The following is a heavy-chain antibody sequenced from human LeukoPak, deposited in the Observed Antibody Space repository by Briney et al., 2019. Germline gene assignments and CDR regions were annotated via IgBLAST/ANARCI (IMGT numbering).Heavy chain of an antibody. CDR2: IKSKADGETT. V-gene: IGHV3-15*01. CDR1: GFTFSNAW. D-gene: IGHD6-19*01. Sequence: PGGSLRLSCAASGFTFSNAWMSWVRQAPGKGLEWVGRIKSKADGETTDYAAPVKGRFTISRDDSKNTLYLQMNSLKTEDTAVYYCTTVGWLAPRDWGQGTLVTVSS. CDR3: TTVGWLAPRD. J-gene: IGHJ4*02.